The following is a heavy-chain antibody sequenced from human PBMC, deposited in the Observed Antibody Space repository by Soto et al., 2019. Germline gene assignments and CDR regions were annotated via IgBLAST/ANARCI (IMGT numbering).Heavy chain of an antibody. CDR1: GFSYSSYD. J-gene: IGHJ6*04. Sequence: GGWMRLSCVASGFSYSSYDMRWVHQAPGKGLQRVSAISGSGGSTYSADSVKGRFTISRDNSKNTLYLQLNRLRAEAAAVYYCAKAGTMDRGVIITSYSPYGMDVWDKVNT. CDR2: ISGSGGST. CDR3: AKAGTMDRGVIITSYSPYGMDV. D-gene: IGHD3-10*01. V-gene: IGHV3-23*01.